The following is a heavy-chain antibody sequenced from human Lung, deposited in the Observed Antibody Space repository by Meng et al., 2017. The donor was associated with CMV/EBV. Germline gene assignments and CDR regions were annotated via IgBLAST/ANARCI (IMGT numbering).Heavy chain of an antibody. CDR2: VGNKASRYTT. CDR3: TKGYSEIDIFAFDV. D-gene: IGHD5-12*01. V-gene: IGHV3-72*01. J-gene: IGHJ3*01. Sequence: SCAGSGFIFSDHYIDWVRQAPGKGLEWVGRVGNKASRYTTEYAASVKGRFTFSRGDSENSLYLQMNSLKNEDTAIYYCTKGYSEIDIFAFDVWGPGTMVTVSS. CDR1: GFIFSDHY.